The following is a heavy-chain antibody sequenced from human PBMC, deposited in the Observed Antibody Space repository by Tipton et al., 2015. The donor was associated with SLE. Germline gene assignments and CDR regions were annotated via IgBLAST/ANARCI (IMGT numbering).Heavy chain of an antibody. CDR3: ARGPGMVQRRRWFDP. D-gene: IGHD4/OR15-4a*01. CDR1: GHSISGGYY. Sequence: GLVRPSEILSLICNVSGHSISGGYYWSWMRQPAGKGLEWIGRIDTSGNTNYNPSVKSRVSMSVKTSKNQFSLKLTSVNAADTATYYCARGPGMVQRRRWFDPWGQGILVTVAS. CDR2: IDTSGNT. V-gene: IGHV4-4*07. J-gene: IGHJ5*02.